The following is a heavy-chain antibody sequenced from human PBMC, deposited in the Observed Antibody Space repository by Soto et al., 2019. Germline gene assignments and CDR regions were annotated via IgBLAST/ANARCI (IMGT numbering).Heavy chain of an antibody. J-gene: IGHJ4*02. CDR2: IIPILGIA. D-gene: IGHD3-3*01. V-gene: IGHV1-69*04. CDR1: GGTFSSYT. CDR3: ARDGLSGYYLDY. Sequence: SVKVSCKASGGTFSSYTISWVRQAPGQGLEWMGRIIPILGIANYAQKFQGRVTITADKSTSTAYMELSSLRYEDTAVYYCARDGLSGYYLDYWGQGTLVTVSS.